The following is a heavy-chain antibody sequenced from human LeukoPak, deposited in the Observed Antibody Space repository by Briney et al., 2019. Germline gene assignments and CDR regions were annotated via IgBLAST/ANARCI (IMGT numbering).Heavy chain of an antibody. D-gene: IGHD2-2*01. CDR2: ISSSGSTI. CDR1: GFTFSDYY. J-gene: IGHJ4*02. CDR3: ARADGYCSSTSCYYYFDY. V-gene: IGHV3-11*04. Sequence: GGSLRLSCAASGFTFSDYYMSWIRQAPGKGLEWVSYISSSGSTIYYADSVKGRFTISRDNAKNSLYLQMNSLRAEDTAVYYCARADGYCSSTSCYYYFDYWGQGTLVTVSS.